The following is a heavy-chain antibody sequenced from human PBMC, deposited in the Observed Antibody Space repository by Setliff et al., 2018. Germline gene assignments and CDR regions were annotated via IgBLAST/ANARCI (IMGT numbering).Heavy chain of an antibody. CDR3: ARDQWVRSPPLYFSYSMDV. CDR1: GGSIINSYY. J-gene: IGHJ6*02. V-gene: IGHV4-4*07. D-gene: IGHD5-12*01. Sequence: PSETLSLTCTASGGSIINSYYWSWIRQPAGKGLEWIGRISTSGSTNYNPSLKSRVTVSLDTSKNQFSLKLTSVTAADTAVYYCARDQWVRSPPLYFSYSMDVWGQGTTVTVSS. CDR2: ISTSGST.